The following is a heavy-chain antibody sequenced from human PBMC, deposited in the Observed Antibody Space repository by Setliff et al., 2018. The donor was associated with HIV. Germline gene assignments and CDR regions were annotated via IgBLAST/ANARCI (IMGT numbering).Heavy chain of an antibody. D-gene: IGHD5-18*01. CDR1: GDSISGYY. CDR3: ARDQKGYSYGYFDS. J-gene: IGHJ4*02. V-gene: IGHV4-4*07. Sequence: PSETLSLTCTSSGDSISGYYWRWIRQPAGKGLEWIGRMHTSGNTNYNPSLKSRVTMSVDTSKNQFSLRLSSVTAADTAVYYCARDQKGYSYGYFDSWGQGTLVTVSS. CDR2: MHTSGNT.